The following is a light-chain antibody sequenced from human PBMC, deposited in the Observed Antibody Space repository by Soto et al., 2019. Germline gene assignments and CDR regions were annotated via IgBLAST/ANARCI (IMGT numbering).Light chain of an antibody. J-gene: IGKJ1*01. CDR2: GAS. Sequence: ETVMTQSPATLSVPPGEGAVLSCRASQSVSSYLAWYQLRPGQAPRVLIYGASTRATGIPSRFRGSGSGTEFTLTIDSLQSEDSAVYYCQQYKDWPKTFGQGTNVEIK. CDR3: QQYKDWPKT. V-gene: IGKV3-15*01. CDR1: QSVSSY.